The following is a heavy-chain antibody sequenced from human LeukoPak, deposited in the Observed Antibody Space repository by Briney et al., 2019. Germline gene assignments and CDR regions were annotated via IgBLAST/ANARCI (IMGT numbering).Heavy chain of an antibody. CDR3: ARGGAYCGGDCFDY. CDR2: INRNGGST. D-gene: IGHD2-21*02. V-gene: IGHV3-20*04. J-gene: IGHJ4*02. Sequence: GGSLRLSCAASGFTFDDYGMSWVRQAPGKGLEWVSGINRNGGSTGYADSVKGRFTISRDNSKNTLYLQMGSLRAEDMAVYYCARGGAYCGGDCFDYWGQGTLVTVSS. CDR1: GFTFDDYG.